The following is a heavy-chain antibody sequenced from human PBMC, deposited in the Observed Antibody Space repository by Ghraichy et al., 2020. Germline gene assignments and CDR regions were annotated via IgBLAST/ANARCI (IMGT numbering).Heavy chain of an antibody. CDR3: TRHGRGAAVAGTDRDY. V-gene: IGHV3-73*01. CDR2: IRSKANSYAT. J-gene: IGHJ4*02. D-gene: IGHD6-19*01. CDR1: GFTFSGSA. Sequence: LSLTCAASGFTFSGSAMHWVRQASGKGLEWVGRIRSKANSYATAYAASVKGRFTISRDDSKNTAYLQMNSLKTEDTAVYYCTRHGRGAAVAGTDRDYWGQGTLVTVSS.